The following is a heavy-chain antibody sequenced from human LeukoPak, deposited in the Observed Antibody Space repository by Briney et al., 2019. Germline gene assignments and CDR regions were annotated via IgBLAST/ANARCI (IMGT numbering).Heavy chain of an antibody. CDR1: GFTFSNYW. V-gene: IGHV3-7*01. D-gene: IGHD3-22*01. Sequence: PGGSLRLSCAASGFTFSNYWMTWVRQSPGKGLEWVAIINQDGSGKYYVDSVKGRFTISRDNAKNSLYLQMSSLRAEDTAVYYCARASSSGYDYWGQGTLVTVSS. J-gene: IGHJ4*02. CDR2: INQDGSGK. CDR3: ARASSSGYDY.